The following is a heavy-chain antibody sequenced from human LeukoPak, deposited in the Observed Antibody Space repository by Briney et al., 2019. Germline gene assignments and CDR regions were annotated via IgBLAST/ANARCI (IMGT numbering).Heavy chain of an antibody. CDR3: ASASRSGLRGSYYLSFNWFDP. Sequence: GGSLRLSCAASGFRFNTYWMSWVRQAPGKGLEWVANIKQDGNEKYYADSVKGRFTISRDNGKNSLDLQMNSLRADDTAVYYCASASRSGLRGSYYLSFNWFDPWGQGTLVTVSS. CDR2: IKQDGNEK. V-gene: IGHV3-7*03. CDR1: GFRFNTYW. J-gene: IGHJ5*02. D-gene: IGHD1-26*01.